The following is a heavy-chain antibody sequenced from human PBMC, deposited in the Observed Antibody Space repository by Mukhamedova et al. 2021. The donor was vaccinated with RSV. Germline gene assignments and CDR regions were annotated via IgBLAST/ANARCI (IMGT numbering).Heavy chain of an antibody. CDR3: VSDHGDLDAFDF. D-gene: IGHD4-17*01. V-gene: IGHV3-23*01. CDR2: ITGSGGST. Sequence: APGKGLEWVSSITGSGGSTYYADSVKDRFTISRDNSKNTLYLQMNSLRAEDMAIYYCVSDHGDLDAFDFWGQGTKVTVSS. J-gene: IGHJ3*01.